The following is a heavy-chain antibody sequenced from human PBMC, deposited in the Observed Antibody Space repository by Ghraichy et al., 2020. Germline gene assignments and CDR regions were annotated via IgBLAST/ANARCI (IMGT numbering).Heavy chain of an antibody. D-gene: IGHD5-18*01. Sequence: GGSLRLSCAASGLHLSNNFMSWVRQAPGKGLECVSVLYPGGTTYYADSVTGRFTISRDSSKRTLYLQMDSLRDEDTAVYYCVREALITRALVGTRCQGAWREPWGQGTLVTVPS. V-gene: IGHV3-66*01. CDR1: GLHLSNNF. CDR2: LYPGGTT. CDR3: VREALITRALVGTRCQGAWREP. J-gene: IGHJ5*02.